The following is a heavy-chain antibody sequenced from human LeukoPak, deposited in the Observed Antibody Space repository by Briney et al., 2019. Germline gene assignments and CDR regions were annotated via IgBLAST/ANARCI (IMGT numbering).Heavy chain of an antibody. CDR3: AHLKGYSDSGT. J-gene: IGHJ5*02. Sequence: SGPTXVKPTQTLTLTCTFSGFSLSTRGVGVTWIRQPPGKALEWLTLIYWNDDKRYSPPLRSRLTISKDTSKNQVVLIMANMDPVDAATYYCAHLKGYSDSGTWGQGTLVTVSS. CDR2: IYWNDDK. V-gene: IGHV2-5*01. CDR1: GFSLSTRGVG. D-gene: IGHD3-10*01.